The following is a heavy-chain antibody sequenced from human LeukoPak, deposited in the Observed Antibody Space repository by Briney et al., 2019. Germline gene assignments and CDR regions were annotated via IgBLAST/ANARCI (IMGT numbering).Heavy chain of an antibody. D-gene: IGHD6-13*01. CDR1: GGSITRSIYY. CDR2: ISYSGRT. V-gene: IGHV4-39*02. Sequence: SETLSLTCTVSGGSITRSIYYWGWIRQPPGQGLEWIGTISYSGRTYYSPSLNSLVTISVNSSKNDFSLRVTSVSAADTAVYYCARILAAARYGFDFWGQGTMVTVSS. J-gene: IGHJ3*01. CDR3: ARILAAARYGFDF.